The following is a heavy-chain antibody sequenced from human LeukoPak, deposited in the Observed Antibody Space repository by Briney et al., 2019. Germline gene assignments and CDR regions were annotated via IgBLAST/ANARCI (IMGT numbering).Heavy chain of an antibody. D-gene: IGHD2-15*01. CDR3: VRSPFSWWGHSDY. J-gene: IGHJ4*02. V-gene: IGHV3-11*04. CDR1: GGSFSGYY. Sequence: KPSETLSLTCAVYGGSFSGYYWSWIRQAPGKGLEWVSYISSSSNTIYYADSVKGRFTISRDNAKNSLYLQMKSLRAGDTAVYYCVRSPFSWWGHSDYWGQGTLVTVSS. CDR2: ISSSSNTI.